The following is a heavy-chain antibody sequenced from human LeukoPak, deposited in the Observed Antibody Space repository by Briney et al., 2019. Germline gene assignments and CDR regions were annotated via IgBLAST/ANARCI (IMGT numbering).Heavy chain of an antibody. CDR3: ASNSRRDDAFDI. J-gene: IGHJ3*02. CDR1: GFTFSSYS. V-gene: IGHV3-21*01. CDR2: ISSSSSYI. D-gene: IGHD5-24*01. Sequence: GGSLRLSCAASGFTFSSYSMNWVRQAPGKGLEWVSSISSSSSYIYYADSVKGRFTISRDNAKNSLYLQMNSLRAEDTAVYYCASNSRRDDAFDIWGQGTMVTASS.